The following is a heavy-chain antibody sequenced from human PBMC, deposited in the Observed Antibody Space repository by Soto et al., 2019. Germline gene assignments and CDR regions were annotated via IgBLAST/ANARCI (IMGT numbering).Heavy chain of an antibody. V-gene: IGHV4-30-4*01. D-gene: IGHD2-15*01. CDR1: GGSISSYDYY. Sequence: PSETLSLTCTVSGGSISSYDYYWSWIRQPPGKGLECIGYIYYSGSTYYNPSLKSRVTISVDTSKNQFSLKLSSVTAADTAVYYCARDGGGYCSGGSCYHDAFEIWGQGTMVTGS. J-gene: IGHJ3*02. CDR2: IYYSGST. CDR3: ARDGGGYCSGGSCYHDAFEI.